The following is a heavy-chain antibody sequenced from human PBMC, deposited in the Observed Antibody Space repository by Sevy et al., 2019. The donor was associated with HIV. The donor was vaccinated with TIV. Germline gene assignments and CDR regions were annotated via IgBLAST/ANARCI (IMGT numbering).Heavy chain of an antibody. D-gene: IGHD6-13*01. CDR1: GLTFDDYA. J-gene: IGHJ5*01. CDR3: AGGAAAGRWFDS. V-gene: IGHV3-9*01. CDR2: ITWNSGGI. Sequence: GGSLRLSCVVSGLTFDDYAMHWVRRPPGKGLEWVSGITWNSGGIGYAESVKGRFTISRDNAKKSLYLQMNSLRIEDTAFYYCAGGAAAGRWFDSSGQGTLVTVSS.